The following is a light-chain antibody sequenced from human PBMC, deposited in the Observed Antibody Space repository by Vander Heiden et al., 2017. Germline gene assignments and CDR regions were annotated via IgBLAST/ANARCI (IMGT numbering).Light chain of an antibody. CDR3: QQYSTFPWT. CDR2: KAS. J-gene: IGKJ1*01. V-gene: IGKV1-5*03. CDR1: QSVSTW. Sequence: DIQMTQSPSTLSASLGDKVTITCRASQSVSTWLAWYQQKPGKAPKVLTYKASTLQSGVPLRFSGGGSGTEFTLTISSLQPDDFATYFCQQYSTFPWTFGQGTKVEI.